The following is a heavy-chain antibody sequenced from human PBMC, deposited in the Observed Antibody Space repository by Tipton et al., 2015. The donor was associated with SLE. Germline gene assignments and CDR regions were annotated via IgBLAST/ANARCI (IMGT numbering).Heavy chain of an antibody. D-gene: IGHD6-13*01. J-gene: IGHJ4*02. V-gene: IGHV4-59*01. CDR3: ATQSSSGTFDY. CDR2: VHYSGGT. Sequence: TLSLTCTVSGGSISDYYWSWIRQPPGKGLEWIGSVHYSGGTNYNASLKSRVTISVDTSKNQFSLKLSSVTAADTAVYYCATQSSSGTFDYWGQGTLVTVSS. CDR1: GGSISDYY.